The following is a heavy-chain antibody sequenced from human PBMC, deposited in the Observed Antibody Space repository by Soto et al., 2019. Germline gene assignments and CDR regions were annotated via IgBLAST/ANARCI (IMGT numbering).Heavy chain of an antibody. CDR1: GFTVSSNY. CDR2: IYSGGST. CDR3: ARESSHYDILSGNYGRDFDY. D-gene: IGHD3-9*01. V-gene: IGHV3-53*04. Sequence: SLRLSCAASGFTVSSNYMSWVRQAPGKGLEWVSVIYSGGSTYYADSVKGRFTISRHNSKNTLYLQMSSLRAEDTAVYYCARESSHYDILSGNYGRDFDYWGQGTLVTVSS. J-gene: IGHJ4*02.